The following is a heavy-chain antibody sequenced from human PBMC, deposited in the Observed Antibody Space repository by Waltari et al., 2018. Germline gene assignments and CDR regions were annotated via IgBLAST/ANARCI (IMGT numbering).Heavy chain of an antibody. J-gene: IGHJ4*02. CDR3: AKEITAADAPYFFDY. Sequence: EVQLLESGGILVQPGGSLRLCCAASGFAFSNYAMTWVRQAPGKGLEWVSSISFVGGNTYYADSLKGRFTISRDNSKNTLYLQMNSLTVADTAVYYCAKEITAADAPYFFDYWGRGTLVTVSS. D-gene: IGHD6-13*01. CDR2: ISFVGGNT. V-gene: IGHV3-23*01. CDR1: GFAFSNYA.